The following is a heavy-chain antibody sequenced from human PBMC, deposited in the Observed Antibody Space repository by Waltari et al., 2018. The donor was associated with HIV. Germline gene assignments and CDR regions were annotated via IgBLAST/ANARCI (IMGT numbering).Heavy chain of an antibody. D-gene: IGHD5-18*01. CDR2: TYYRSKWYN. CDR1: GDSVSSNSPA. V-gene: IGHV6-1*01. Sequence: QVQLQQSGPGLVKPSQTLSLTCDISGDSVSSNSPAWNWIRQSPSRGLEWLGRTYYRSKWYNDYAVSVKSRITINADTSKNQFSLQLNSVTPEDTAMYYCARAVAARPYVDTAHFDYWGQGTLVTVSS. CDR3: ARAVAARPYVDTAHFDY. J-gene: IGHJ4*02.